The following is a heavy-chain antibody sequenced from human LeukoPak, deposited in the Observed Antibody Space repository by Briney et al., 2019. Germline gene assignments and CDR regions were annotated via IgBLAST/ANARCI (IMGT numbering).Heavy chain of an antibody. Sequence: PSETLSLTCAVYGGSFSGYYWSWIRQPPGKGLEWIGEINHSGSTNYNPSLKSRVTISVDTSKNQFSLKLSSVTAADTAVYYCAREPTVTYYYYYGMDVWGQGTTVTVSS. V-gene: IGHV4-34*01. J-gene: IGHJ6*02. CDR3: AREPTVTYYYYYGMDV. CDR1: GGSFSGYY. CDR2: INHSGST. D-gene: IGHD4-17*01.